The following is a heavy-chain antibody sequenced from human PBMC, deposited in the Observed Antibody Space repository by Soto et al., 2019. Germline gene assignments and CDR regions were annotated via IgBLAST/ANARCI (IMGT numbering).Heavy chain of an antibody. Sequence: SETLSLTCGVYGGSCRTYYWIWVRQPPGKGLEWIGEVNHSGEATYTPSLQSRITISLDTSNNQFSLKMTSVTAADTAMYFCTREERSTRYCVDHWVQRTQVTVFS. CDR3: TREERSTRYCVDH. CDR1: GGSCRTYY. J-gene: IGHJ5*02. CDR2: VNHSGEA. D-gene: IGHD2-8*02. V-gene: IGHV4-34*01.